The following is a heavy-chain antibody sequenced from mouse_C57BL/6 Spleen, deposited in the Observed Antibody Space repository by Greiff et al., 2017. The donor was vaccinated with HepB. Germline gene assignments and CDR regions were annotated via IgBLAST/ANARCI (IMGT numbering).Heavy chain of an antibody. V-gene: IGHV1-22*01. CDR1: GYTFTDYN. J-gene: IGHJ3*01. CDR3: ARRGGLRHGFAY. CDR2: INPNNGGT. Sequence: VQLKQSGPELVKPGASVKMSCKASGYTFTDYNMHWVKQSHGKSLEWIGYINPNNGGTSYNQKFKGKATLTVNKSSSTAYMELRSLTSEDSAVYYCARRGGLRHGFAYWGQGTLVTVSA. D-gene: IGHD2-4*01.